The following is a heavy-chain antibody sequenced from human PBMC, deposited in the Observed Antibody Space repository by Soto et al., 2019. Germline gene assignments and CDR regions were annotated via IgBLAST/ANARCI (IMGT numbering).Heavy chain of an antibody. CDR2: ISYDGRQS. D-gene: IGHD3-9*01. J-gene: IGHJ4*02. CDR1: GFTFTAFA. CDR3: AKERYFDSYYFDY. V-gene: IGHV3-30*04. Sequence: GGSLRLSCAASGFTFTAFAVHWVRQAPGKGLEWVAVISYDGRQSRYADSVRGRLTLSRDNSKNTVFLQMNSLTTEDTAIYYCAKERYFDSYYFDYWGQGTRVTVSS.